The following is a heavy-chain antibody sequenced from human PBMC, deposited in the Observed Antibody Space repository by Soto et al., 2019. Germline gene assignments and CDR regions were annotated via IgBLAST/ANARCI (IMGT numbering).Heavy chain of an antibody. D-gene: IGHD4-17*01. CDR3: ARRTNTVTIPSSSFDP. V-gene: IGHV4-39*01. CDR1: GGSISSSSYY. J-gene: IGHJ5*02. Sequence: SETLSLTCTVSGGSISSSSYYWGWIRQPPGKGLEWIGSIYYSGSTYYNPSLKSRVTISVDTSKNQFSLRLSSVTAADTAVYYCARRTNTVTIPSSSFDPWGQGTLVTVSS. CDR2: IYYSGST.